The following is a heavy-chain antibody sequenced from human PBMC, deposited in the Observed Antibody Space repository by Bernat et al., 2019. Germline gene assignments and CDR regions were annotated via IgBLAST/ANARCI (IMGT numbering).Heavy chain of an antibody. CDR2: ISSSSYT. Sequence: QVQLVESGGGLVKPGGSLRLSCAASGFTFSDYYMSWIRQAPGKGLEWVSYISSSSYTNYADSVKGRFTISRDNAKNSLYLQMNSLRAEDTAVYYCARAQRGITMIVVAPFDYWGQGTLVTVSS. V-gene: IGHV3-11*05. D-gene: IGHD3-22*01. CDR1: GFTFSDYY. J-gene: IGHJ4*02. CDR3: ARAQRGITMIVVAPFDY.